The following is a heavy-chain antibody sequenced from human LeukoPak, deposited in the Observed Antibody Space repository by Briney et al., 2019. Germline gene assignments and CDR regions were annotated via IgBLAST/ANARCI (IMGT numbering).Heavy chain of an antibody. V-gene: IGHV3-53*01. J-gene: IGHJ4*02. CDR2: IYSGGST. CDR1: GFTVSSNY. D-gene: IGHD5-12*01. CDR3: ARGPGGGYGDFDY. Sequence: GGSLRLSCAASGFTVSSNYMSWVRQAPGKGLEWVSVIYSGGSTYYADSVKGRFTISRDNSKNTLYLQMNSLRAEGTAVYYCARGPGGGYGDFDYWGQGTLVTVSS.